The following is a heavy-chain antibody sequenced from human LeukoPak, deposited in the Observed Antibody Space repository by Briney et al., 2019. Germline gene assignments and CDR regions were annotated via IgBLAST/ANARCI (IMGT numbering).Heavy chain of an antibody. D-gene: IGHD2-15*01. CDR3: ASSWYHYDYGMDV. J-gene: IGHJ6*02. Sequence: PGGSLRLSCAASGFTFSSYVMTWVRQAPGKGLDWVSSISGSGGSTYYADSVKGRFTISRDNSKNSLYLQMNSLRAEDTAVYYCASSWYHYDYGMDVWGQGTTVTVSS. CDR1: GFTFSSYV. CDR2: ISGSGGST. V-gene: IGHV3-23*01.